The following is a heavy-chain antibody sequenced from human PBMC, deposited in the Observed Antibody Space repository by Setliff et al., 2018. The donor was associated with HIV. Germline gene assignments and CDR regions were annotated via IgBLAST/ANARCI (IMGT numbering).Heavy chain of an antibody. CDR2: INTESGNT. J-gene: IGHJ3*02. Sequence: ASVKVSCKASGYTFTTHYIHWVRQAPGQGLQWMGWINTESGNTNFAQKFEGRVALTRDTSISTAYMDLRRLRSDDTAVYYCVTFSSGLGYHDIFDIWGQGTGVTV. CDR3: VTFSSGLGYHDIFDI. CDR1: GYTFTTHY. V-gene: IGHV1-2*02. D-gene: IGHD3-22*01.